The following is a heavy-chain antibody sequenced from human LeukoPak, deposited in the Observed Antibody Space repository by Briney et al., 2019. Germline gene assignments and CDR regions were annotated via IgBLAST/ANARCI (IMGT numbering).Heavy chain of an antibody. Sequence: GGSLRLSCAASGFTFSSYDMNWVRQAPGKGLEWVSYISYGGSNTYYADSVKGRFIISRDNAKNSLSLQMNGLRAEDTAVYYCARGLTTGGQGTLVTVSS. CDR3: ARGLTT. V-gene: IGHV3-48*03. CDR2: ISYGGSNT. CDR1: GFTFSSYD. D-gene: IGHD4-11*01. J-gene: IGHJ4*02.